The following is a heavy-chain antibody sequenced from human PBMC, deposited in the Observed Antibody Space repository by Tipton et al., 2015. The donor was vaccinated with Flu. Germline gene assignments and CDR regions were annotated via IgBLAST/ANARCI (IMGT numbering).Heavy chain of an antibody. CDR1: GSSIRSSNYY. CDR3: ARRDYSNYVSEPKNWFDP. CDR2: IFHSGNT. V-gene: IGHV4-38-2*02. D-gene: IGHD4-11*01. Sequence: TLSLTCSVSGSSIRSSNYYWGWIRQPPGKGLEWIGNIFHSGNTYHNPSLKSRVTISVDTSKNHFSLRLVSMTATDTAVYYCARRDYSNYVSEPKNWFDPWGQGILVTVSS. J-gene: IGHJ5*02.